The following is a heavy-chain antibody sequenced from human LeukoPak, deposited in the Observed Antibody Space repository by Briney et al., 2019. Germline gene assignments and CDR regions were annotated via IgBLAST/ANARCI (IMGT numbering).Heavy chain of an antibody. J-gene: IGHJ4*02. CDR1: GGSISSSNW. CDR3: VGGSGWYEGYFDY. D-gene: IGHD6-19*01. V-gene: IGHV4-4*02. CDR2: IYHSGST. Sequence: SETLSLTCAVSGGSISSSNWWSWVRQPPGEGLEWIGEIYHSGSTNYNPSLKSRVTISVDKSKNQFSLKLSSVTAADTAVYYCVGGSGWYEGYFDYWGQGTLVTVSS.